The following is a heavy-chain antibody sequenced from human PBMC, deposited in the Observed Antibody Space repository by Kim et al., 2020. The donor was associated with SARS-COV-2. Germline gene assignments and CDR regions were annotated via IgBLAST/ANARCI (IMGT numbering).Heavy chain of an antibody. CDR2: ISGSRGST. J-gene: IGHJ4*02. CDR3: AKDVANCGGDCYWGLDY. Sequence: GGSLRLSCAASGFTFSRYAMSWVRQAPGKGLEWVSAISGSRGSTYYADSVKGRFTISRDNSKNTLYLQMNSLRAEDTAIYYCAKDVANCGGDCYWGLDYWGQGTLVTVSS. V-gene: IGHV3-23*01. D-gene: IGHD2-21*02. CDR1: GFTFSRYA.